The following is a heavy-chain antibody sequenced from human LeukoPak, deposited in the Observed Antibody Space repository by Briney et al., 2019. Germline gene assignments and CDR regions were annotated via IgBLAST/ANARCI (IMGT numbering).Heavy chain of an antibody. CDR1: GGSISSYY. V-gene: IGHV4-4*07. Sequence: SDTPSLTCTVSGGSISSYYWSWIRQPAGKGLEWIGRIYTSGSTNYNPSLKSRVTMSVDTSKNQFSLKLSSVTAADTAVYYCARAYRIQLWSSYFDYWGQGTLVTVSS. J-gene: IGHJ4*02. CDR2: IYTSGST. D-gene: IGHD5-18*01. CDR3: ARAYRIQLWSSYFDY.